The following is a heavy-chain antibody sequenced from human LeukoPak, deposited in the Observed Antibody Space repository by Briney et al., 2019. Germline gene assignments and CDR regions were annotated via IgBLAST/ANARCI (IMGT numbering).Heavy chain of an antibody. D-gene: IGHD3-22*01. V-gene: IGHV1-69*04. CDR1: GGTFSSYT. J-gene: IGHJ4*02. Sequence: SVEVSCKASGGTFSSYTISWVRQAPGQGLEWMGRIIPILGIANYAQKFQGRVTITADKSTSTAYMELSSLRSEDTAVYYCAREEDYHDSSGYSFVSDYWGQGTLVTVSS. CDR3: AREEDYHDSSGYSFVSDY. CDR2: IIPILGIA.